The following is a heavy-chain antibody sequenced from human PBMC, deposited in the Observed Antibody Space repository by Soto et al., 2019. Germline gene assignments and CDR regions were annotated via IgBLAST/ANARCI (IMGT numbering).Heavy chain of an antibody. CDR2: INSDGSST. Sequence: EERLVESGGGSVQPGGSLRLSCAASRFTFSSYWMYWVRQAPGKGLVWVSRINSDGSSTRYADSVKGRFSISRDNSKSTLYRQMRTLRAEDTSVYYGARRREGYYYGLDVWGQGTTVTVSS. V-gene: IGHV3-74*01. D-gene: IGHD1-26*01. J-gene: IGHJ6*02. CDR3: ARRREGYYYGLDV. CDR1: RFTFSSYW.